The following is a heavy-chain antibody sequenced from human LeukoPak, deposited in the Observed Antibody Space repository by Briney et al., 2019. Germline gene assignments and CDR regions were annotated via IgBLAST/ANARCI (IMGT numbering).Heavy chain of an antibody. CDR1: GYTLTELS. Sequence: ASVKVSCKVSGYTLTELSIHWVRQAPGKGLEWMGAFDPEDGETIYAQKFQGRVTMTEDTSTDTAYMELSSLRSEDTAVYYCARGLPGGYYNYYYMDVWGKGTTVTVSS. V-gene: IGHV1-24*01. CDR3: ARGLPGGYYNYYYMDV. D-gene: IGHD2-15*01. J-gene: IGHJ6*03. CDR2: FDPEDGET.